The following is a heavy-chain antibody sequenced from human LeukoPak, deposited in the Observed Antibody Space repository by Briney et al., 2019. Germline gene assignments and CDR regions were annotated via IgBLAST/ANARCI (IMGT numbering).Heavy chain of an antibody. CDR2: IKQDGSEK. Sequence: GGSLRLSCAASGFTFGSYWMSWVRQAPGKGLEWVANIKQDGSEKYYVDSVKGRFTISRDNAKNSLYLQMNSLRAEDTAVYYCARGFRGWYAEGFDYWGQGTVVTVSS. D-gene: IGHD6-19*01. V-gene: IGHV3-7*01. CDR1: GFTFGSYW. CDR3: ARGFRGWYAEGFDY. J-gene: IGHJ4*02.